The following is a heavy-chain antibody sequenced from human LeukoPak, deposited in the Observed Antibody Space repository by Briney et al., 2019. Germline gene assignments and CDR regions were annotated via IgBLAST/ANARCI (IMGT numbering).Heavy chain of an antibody. J-gene: IGHJ5*02. D-gene: IGHD2-2*01. CDR2: IYYSGST. CDR3: ARSYCTSTSCYQNWFDP. Sequence: SETLSLTCTVSGGSISSSSYYWGWIRQPPGKVLEWIGSIYYSGSTYYNPSLKSRVTISVDTSKNHFSLRLSSVTAADTAVYCCARSYCTSTSCYQNWFDPWGQGTLVTVSS. V-gene: IGHV4-39*02. CDR1: GGSISSSSYY.